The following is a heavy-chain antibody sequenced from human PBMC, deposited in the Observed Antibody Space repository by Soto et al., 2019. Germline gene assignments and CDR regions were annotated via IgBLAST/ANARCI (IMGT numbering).Heavy chain of an antibody. CDR1: DGSVSGHY. V-gene: IGHV4-59*02. Sequence: SETLSLTCTVSDGSVSGHYWSWIRQPPGKGLEWIGCIHYSGSINYNPSLENRVTLSVDTSRNQFSLKMYSMTAADTAIYYCARVMADFWSGPHYWYFDLWGRGTLVTVS. D-gene: IGHD3-3*01. CDR3: ARVMADFWSGPHYWYFDL. J-gene: IGHJ2*01. CDR2: IHYSGSI.